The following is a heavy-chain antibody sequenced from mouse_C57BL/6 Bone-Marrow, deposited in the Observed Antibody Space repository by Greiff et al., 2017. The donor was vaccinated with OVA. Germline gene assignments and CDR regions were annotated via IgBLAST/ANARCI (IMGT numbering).Heavy chain of an antibody. Sequence: VQLQESGAELVKPGASVKMSCKASGYTFTSYWITWVKQRPGQGLEWIGDIYPGSGSTNYNEKFKSKATLTVDTSSSTAYMQLSSLTSEDSAVYYCARGNFAYWGQGTLVTVSA. CDR1: GYTFTSYW. J-gene: IGHJ3*01. CDR2: IYPGSGST. CDR3: ARGNFAY. V-gene: IGHV1-55*01. D-gene: IGHD2-1*01.